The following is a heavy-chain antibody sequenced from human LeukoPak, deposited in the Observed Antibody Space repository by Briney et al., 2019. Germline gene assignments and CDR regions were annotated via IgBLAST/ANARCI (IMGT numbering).Heavy chain of an antibody. CDR1: GYTLTELS. V-gene: IGHV1-24*01. CDR2: SDPKDGET. Sequence: ASVKVSCKVSGYTLTELSIHWVRQAPGKGLEWMGSSDPKDGETIYAQKFQGRVTMTEDTSTDTAYMELSSLRSEDTAVYYCARELGSGWYYYYGMDVWGQGTTVTVSS. D-gene: IGHD6-19*01. CDR3: ARELGSGWYYYYGMDV. J-gene: IGHJ6*02.